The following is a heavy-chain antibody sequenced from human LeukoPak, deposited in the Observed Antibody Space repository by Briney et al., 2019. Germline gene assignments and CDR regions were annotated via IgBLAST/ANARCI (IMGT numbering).Heavy chain of an antibody. V-gene: IGHV3-64*01. CDR3: ARGSLAGSFDY. Sequence: PGGSLRLSCAASGFTFSSYAMHWVRQAPGKGLEYDSAISSNGGSTYYANSVKGRFTISRDNSKNTLYLQMGSLRAEDMAVYYCARGSLAGSFDYWGQGTLVTVSS. J-gene: IGHJ4*02. D-gene: IGHD6-19*01. CDR2: ISSNGGST. CDR1: GFTFSSYA.